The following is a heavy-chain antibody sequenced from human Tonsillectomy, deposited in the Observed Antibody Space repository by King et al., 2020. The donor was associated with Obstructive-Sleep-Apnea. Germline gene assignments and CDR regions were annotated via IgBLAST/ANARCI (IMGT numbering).Heavy chain of an antibody. D-gene: IGHD4/OR15-4a*01. Sequence: VQLQESGPGLVKPSETLSLTCTVSGDSINNYYWSWIRQPPGKGLEWIGYMYYSGNTNYTPSLKSRVTISADTSTIQLSLRLSSVTAADTAVYYCARHRGVEDYGGYGDYFDYWGQGTLVTVSS. CDR1: GDSINNYY. CDR3: ARHRGVEDYGGYGDYFDY. V-gene: IGHV4-59*08. J-gene: IGHJ4*02. CDR2: MYYSGNT.